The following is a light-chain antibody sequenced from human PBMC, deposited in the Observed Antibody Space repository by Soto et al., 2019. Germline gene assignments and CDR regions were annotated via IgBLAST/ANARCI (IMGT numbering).Light chain of an antibody. CDR1: SANIGGNY. V-gene: IGLV1-44*01. Sequence: QSVVTQTTSASGTPGQRVTFSCSGGSANIGGNYVSWFQQLPGMAPKLLIYETYKRPSGVPDRFSGSKSGTSASLAISGLQSEDEADYYCAAWDDNLNVVVFGGGTKLTVL. CDR3: AAWDDNLNVVV. CDR2: ETY. J-gene: IGLJ3*02.